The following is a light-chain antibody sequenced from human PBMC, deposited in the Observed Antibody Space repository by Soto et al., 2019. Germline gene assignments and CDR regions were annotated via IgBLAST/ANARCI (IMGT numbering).Light chain of an antibody. Sequence: DIQMTQPPSTLSASGGDTVTVSCRRSQSVSGWLAWYQQKPGEAPKLLIYDASALPRGVPSRFSGSGSGTKFTLTIASLQPDDFATSYCQQYEAFSGTFGPGTKVDI. CDR1: QSVSGW. V-gene: IGKV1-5*01. J-gene: IGKJ1*01. CDR2: DAS. CDR3: QQYEAFSGT.